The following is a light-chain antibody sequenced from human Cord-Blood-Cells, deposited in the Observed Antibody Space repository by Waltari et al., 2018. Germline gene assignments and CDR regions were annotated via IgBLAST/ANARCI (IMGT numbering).Light chain of an antibody. CDR1: SSDVGGYNY. V-gene: IGLV2-14*01. CDR2: EVS. CDR3: SSYTSSSTLDVV. J-gene: IGLJ2*01. Sequence: QSALTQPASVSGSPGQSITISCTGTSSDVGGYNYVSWYQQHPGKAPKLMIYEVSNRPSGVSNRFSCSKSGNTASLTSSGLQAEDEADYYCSSYTSSSTLDVVFGGGTKLTVL.